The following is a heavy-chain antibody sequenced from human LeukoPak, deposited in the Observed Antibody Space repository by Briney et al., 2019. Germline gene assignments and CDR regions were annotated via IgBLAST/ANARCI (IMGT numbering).Heavy chain of an antibody. J-gene: IGHJ5*01. CDR3: ARLGLLAVAIFPVGT. D-gene: IGHD6-19*01. Sequence: PRGSLRLSRAASGFSFSSSRTNWVRPAPREGLEWVSSISRSSSYIYYAASVKGPFTISRDNAKNSLYLQMISLRAEDSAVYYCARLGLLAVAIFPVGTWGDRTLLSVSP. CDR2: ISRSSSYI. V-gene: IGHV3-21*01. CDR1: GFSFSSSR.